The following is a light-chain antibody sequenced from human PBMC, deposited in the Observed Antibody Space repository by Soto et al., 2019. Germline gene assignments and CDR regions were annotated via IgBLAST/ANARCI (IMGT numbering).Light chain of an antibody. CDR1: SSDVGAYNY. J-gene: IGLJ1*01. Sequence: LTQPPSSSGSPGQSVTISCTGTSSDVGAYNYVSWYQQHPGKVPKLIIYEVTERPSGVPDRFSASKSGNTASLTVSGLQAEDEADYYCSSHGGANNFYIFGTGTKVTVL. CDR3: SSHGGANNFYI. CDR2: EVT. V-gene: IGLV2-8*01.